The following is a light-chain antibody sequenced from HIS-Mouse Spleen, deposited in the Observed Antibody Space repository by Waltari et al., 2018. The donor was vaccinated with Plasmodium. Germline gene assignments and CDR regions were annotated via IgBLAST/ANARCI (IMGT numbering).Light chain of an antibody. J-gene: IGKJ2*01. Sequence: EIVMTQSPATLSVSPGERATLSCRASQSVSSNLAWYQQKPGQAPRILIYGASTRATGIPARFSGSGSGTEFTLTISSLQAEDVAVYYCQQYYSTPYTFGQGTKLEIK. CDR3: QQYYSTPYT. V-gene: IGKV3-15*01. CDR2: GAS. CDR1: QSVSSN.